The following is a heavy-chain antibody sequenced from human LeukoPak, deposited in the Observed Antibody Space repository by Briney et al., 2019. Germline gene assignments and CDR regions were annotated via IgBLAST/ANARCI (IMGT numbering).Heavy chain of an antibody. D-gene: IGHD3-3*01. V-gene: IGHV1-2*02. CDR2: INPNSGGT. Sequence: ASVKVSCKASGYTFTGYYMYWVRQAPGQGLEWMGWINPNSGGTNYAQKFQGRVTMTRDTSISTAYMELSRLRSDDTAVYYCARDREYYDFWSGYYTGKGFDYWGQGTLVTVSS. J-gene: IGHJ4*02. CDR1: GYTFTGYY. CDR3: ARDREYYDFWSGYYTGKGFDY.